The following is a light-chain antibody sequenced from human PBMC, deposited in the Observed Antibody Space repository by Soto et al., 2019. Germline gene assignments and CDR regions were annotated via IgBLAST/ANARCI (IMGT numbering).Light chain of an antibody. CDR1: PGVNSY. Sequence: DIHLTQSPSFLSASVGDRVTVTCRASPGVNSYLAGYQQKPGKAPQLLIYTASTLQSGVPSRFSSSGSGTEFTLTITSLQPEDFAAYYCQHLYSYPLSFGGGTKVEIK. J-gene: IGKJ4*01. CDR2: TAS. V-gene: IGKV1-9*01. CDR3: QHLYSYPLS.